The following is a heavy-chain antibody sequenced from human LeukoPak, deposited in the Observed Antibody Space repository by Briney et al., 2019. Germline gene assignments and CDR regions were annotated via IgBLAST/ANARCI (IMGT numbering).Heavy chain of an antibody. J-gene: IGHJ4*02. CDR1: GYTFSGFY. D-gene: IGHD1-26*01. CDR3: ARSGRGTYYYFDL. Sequence: ASVKVSCKASGYTFSGFYIHWVRQAPGQGLEWMGWINPNSGVTNYAQKFQGRVSMTADTSTSTAYMELRSLRSDDTAVYYCARSGRGTYYYFDLWGQGTLVTVSS. V-gene: IGHV1-2*02. CDR2: INPNSGVT.